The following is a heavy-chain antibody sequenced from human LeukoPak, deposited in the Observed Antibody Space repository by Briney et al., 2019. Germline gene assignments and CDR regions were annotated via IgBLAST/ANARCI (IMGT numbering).Heavy chain of an antibody. CDR2: INPGAGST. J-gene: IGHJ4*02. V-gene: IGHV1-46*01. CDR1: GYTLTSYY. D-gene: IGHD6-19*01. Sequence: GASVKASCKAFGYTLTSYYVHWVRQAPGQGLEWMGLINPGAGSTSYAQRLRDRVTMTRDTSTSTVYMELSSLRSEDTAVYYCARVNGGWYYLDYWGQGTLVTVSS. CDR3: ARVNGGWYYLDY.